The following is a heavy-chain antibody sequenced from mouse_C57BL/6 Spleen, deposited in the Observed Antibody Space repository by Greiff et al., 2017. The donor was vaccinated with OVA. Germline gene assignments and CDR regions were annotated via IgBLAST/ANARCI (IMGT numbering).Heavy chain of an antibody. J-gene: IGHJ4*01. CDR3: AKNLGPREAMDY. Sequence: QVHVKQSGPGLVQPSQSLSITCTVSGFSLTSYGVHWVRQPPGKGLEWLGVIWSGGSTDYNAAFISRLSISKDNSKSQVFFKMNSLQADDTAIYYCAKNLGPREAMDYWGQGTSVTVSS. CDR2: IWSGGST. V-gene: IGHV2-4*01. D-gene: IGHD4-1*01. CDR1: GFSLTSYG.